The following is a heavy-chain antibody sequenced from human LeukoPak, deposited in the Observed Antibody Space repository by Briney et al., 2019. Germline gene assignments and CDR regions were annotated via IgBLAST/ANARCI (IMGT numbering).Heavy chain of an antibody. J-gene: IGHJ6*02. V-gene: IGHV1-18*01. CDR2: ISAYNGNT. CDR1: GYTFTSYG. CDR3: ARIIGYYAIYYYYGMDV. D-gene: IGHD3-3*01. Sequence: ASVKVSCKASGYTFTSYGISWVRQAPGQGLEWMGWISAYNGNTNYAQKLQGRVTMTTDTSTSTAYMELRSLRSDDTAVYYCARIIGYYAIYYYYGMDVWGQGTTVTVSS.